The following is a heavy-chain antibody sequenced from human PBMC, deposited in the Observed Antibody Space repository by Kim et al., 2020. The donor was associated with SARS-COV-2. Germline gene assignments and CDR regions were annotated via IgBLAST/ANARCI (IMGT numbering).Heavy chain of an antibody. Sequence: GESLKISCKGSGYSFTSYWIGWVRQMPGKGLEWMGIIYPGDSDTRYSPSFQGQVTISADKSISTAYLQWSSLKASDTAMYYCARPPQPGRDGYNKTDYWGQGTLVTVSS. CDR3: ARPPQPGRDGYNKTDY. J-gene: IGHJ4*02. V-gene: IGHV5-51*01. CDR2: IYPGDSDT. CDR1: GYSFTSYW. D-gene: IGHD5-12*01.